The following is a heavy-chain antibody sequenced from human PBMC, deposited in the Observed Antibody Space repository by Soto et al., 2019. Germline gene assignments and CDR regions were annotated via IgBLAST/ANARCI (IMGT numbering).Heavy chain of an antibody. CDR2: INHSGST. J-gene: IGHJ4*02. D-gene: IGHD5-12*01. V-gene: IGHV4-34*01. Sequence: SETLSLTCAVYGGSFSGYYWSWIRQPPGKGLEWIGEINHSGSTNYNPSLKSRVTISVDASKNQFSLKLSSVTAADTAVYYCARGRYSGYDYYFDYWGQGTLVTVSS. CDR1: GGSFSGYY. CDR3: ARGRYSGYDYYFDY.